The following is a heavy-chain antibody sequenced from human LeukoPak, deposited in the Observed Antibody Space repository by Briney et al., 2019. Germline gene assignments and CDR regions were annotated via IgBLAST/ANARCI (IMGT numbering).Heavy chain of an antibody. D-gene: IGHD3-9*01. CDR1: GGSFSGYY. Sequence: PSETLSLTCAVCGGSFSGYYWSWIRQPPGKGLEWIGEINHSGSTNYNPSLKSRVTISVDTSKNQFSLKLSSVTAADTAVYYCAREGILTGYYGYWGQGTLVTVSS. J-gene: IGHJ4*02. CDR3: AREGILTGYYGY. V-gene: IGHV4-34*01. CDR2: INHSGST.